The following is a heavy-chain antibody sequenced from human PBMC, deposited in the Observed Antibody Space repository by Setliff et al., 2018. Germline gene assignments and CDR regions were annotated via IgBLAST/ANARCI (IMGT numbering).Heavy chain of an antibody. J-gene: IGHJ4*02. CDR3: AGRGVYYDSSGNFDY. V-gene: IGHV4-4*08. Sequence: PSETLSLTCTVSGGSISSYYWSWIRQPAGKGLGWIGHIYIGGSAYSSPSLKSRVTISVDTSKNQFSLKLTSVTAADTAVYYCAGRGVYYDSSGNFDYWGQGTLVTVSS. CDR1: GGSISSYY. CDR2: IYIGGSA. D-gene: IGHD3-22*01.